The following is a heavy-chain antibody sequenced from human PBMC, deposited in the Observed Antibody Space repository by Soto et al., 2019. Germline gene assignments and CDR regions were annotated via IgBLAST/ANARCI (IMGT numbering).Heavy chain of an antibody. Sequence: PGGSLRLSCXASGFTFSSYSMNWVRQAPGKGLEWVSYISSSSSTIYYADSVKGRFTISRDNAKNSLYLQMNSLRDEDTAVYYCARDEYYDFWSGYPSPNYFDYWGQGTLVTVSS. D-gene: IGHD3-3*01. CDR1: GFTFSSYS. V-gene: IGHV3-48*02. CDR2: ISSSSSTI. J-gene: IGHJ4*02. CDR3: ARDEYYDFWSGYPSPNYFDY.